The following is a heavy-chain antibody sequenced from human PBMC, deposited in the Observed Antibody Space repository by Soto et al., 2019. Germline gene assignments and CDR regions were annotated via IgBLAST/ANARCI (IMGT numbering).Heavy chain of an antibody. D-gene: IGHD4-17*01. J-gene: IGHJ5*02. V-gene: IGHV1-2*02. CDR3: ARDCGVTTVLTNWSDP. CDR2: INPNSGGT. CDR1: GYTFTDYY. Sequence: GASVKVSCKASGYTFTDYYIQWIRQAPGQGPEWMGWINPNSGGTYYAQKFEGRVTMTRDTSVNTAYMELRILGSDDTALYYCARDCGVTTVLTNWSDPWGQGTLVTVSS.